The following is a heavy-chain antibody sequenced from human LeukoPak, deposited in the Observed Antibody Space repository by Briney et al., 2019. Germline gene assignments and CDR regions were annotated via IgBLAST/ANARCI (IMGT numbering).Heavy chain of an antibody. J-gene: IGHJ4*02. Sequence: GESLKISCKGSGYSFTNYWIGWVRQMPGKGLEWMGIIYPSDSDTRYSPSFQGQVTISADKSISIAYLQWNSLKASDTAMYYCARGPLRDGYNYYFDYWGQGPLVTVSS. CDR2: IYPSDSDT. D-gene: IGHD5-24*01. V-gene: IGHV5-51*01. CDR1: GYSFTNYW. CDR3: ARGPLRDGYNYYFDY.